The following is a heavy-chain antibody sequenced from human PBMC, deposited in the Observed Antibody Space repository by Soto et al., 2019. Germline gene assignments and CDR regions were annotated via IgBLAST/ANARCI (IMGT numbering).Heavy chain of an antibody. CDR3: AKDGRGGNDYGDYGFDY. J-gene: IGHJ4*02. D-gene: IGHD4-17*01. V-gene: IGHV3-23*01. CDR2: ISGSGGST. Sequence: HPGGSLRLSCAASGFTFSSYAMSWVRQAPGKGLEWVSAISGSGGSTYYADSVKGRFTISRDNSKNTLYLQMNSLRAEDTAAYYCAKDGRGGNDYGDYGFDYWGQGTLVTVSS. CDR1: GFTFSSYA.